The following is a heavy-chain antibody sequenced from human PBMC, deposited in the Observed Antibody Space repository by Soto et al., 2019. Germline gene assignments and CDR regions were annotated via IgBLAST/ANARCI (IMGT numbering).Heavy chain of an antibody. V-gene: IGHV3-33*01. CDR3: AREDYDILTGYRVYYGMDV. J-gene: IGHJ6*02. CDR1: GFTFSSYV. CDR2: IWYDGSNK. D-gene: IGHD3-9*01. Sequence: PGGSRRLSWAASGFTFSSYVMHWVRQAPGKGLEWVAVIWYDGSNKYYADSVKGRFTISRDNSKNTLYLQMNSLRAEDTAVYYCAREDYDILTGYRVYYGMDVWGQGTTVTVSS.